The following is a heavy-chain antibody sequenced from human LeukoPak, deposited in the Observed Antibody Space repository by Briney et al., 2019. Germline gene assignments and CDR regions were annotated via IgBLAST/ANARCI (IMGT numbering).Heavy chain of an antibody. J-gene: IGHJ4*02. CDR3: ARASYYDILTGYYDGADY. V-gene: IGHV5-51*01. CDR1: GYSFTSYW. D-gene: IGHD3-9*01. Sequence: GESLKISCKGSGYSFTSYWIGWVRQMPGKGLEWMGIIYPGDSDTRYSPSFQGQATISADKSISTAYLQWSSLKASDTAMYYCARASYYDILTGYYDGADYWGQGTLVTVSS. CDR2: IYPGDSDT.